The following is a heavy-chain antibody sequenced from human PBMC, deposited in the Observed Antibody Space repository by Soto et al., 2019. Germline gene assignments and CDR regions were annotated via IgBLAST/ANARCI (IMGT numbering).Heavy chain of an antibody. D-gene: IGHD3-3*01. Sequence: PSETLSLTCTVSGGSINNHYWSWIRQPPGKGLEWIGYIYYNGITNHNPPLKSRVTMSVDTSKNQFSLKLSSVTAADTAVYYCARVNERITIFGVVQTGVYMDVWGKGTTVTVSS. CDR3: ARVNERITIFGVVQTGVYMDV. V-gene: IGHV4-59*11. CDR2: IYYNGIT. J-gene: IGHJ6*03. CDR1: GGSINNHY.